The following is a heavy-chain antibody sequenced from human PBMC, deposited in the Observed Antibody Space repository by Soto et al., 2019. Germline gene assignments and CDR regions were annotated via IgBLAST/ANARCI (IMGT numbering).Heavy chain of an antibody. D-gene: IGHD2-15*01. CDR1: GGSISSGDYY. J-gene: IGHJ6*02. Sequence: SETLSLTCTVSGGSISSGDYYWSWIRQPPGKGLEWIGYIYYSGSTYYNPSLKSRVTISVETSKDQFSLKLSSVTAADTAVYYCARVGVRCSGGSCYPPDYYYGMDVWGQGTTVTVSS. V-gene: IGHV4-30-4*01. CDR2: IYYSGST. CDR3: ARVGVRCSGGSCYPPDYYYGMDV.